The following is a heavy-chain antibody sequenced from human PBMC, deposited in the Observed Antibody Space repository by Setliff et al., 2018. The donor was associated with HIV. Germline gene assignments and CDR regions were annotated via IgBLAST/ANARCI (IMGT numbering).Heavy chain of an antibody. J-gene: IGHJ1*01. Sequence: GGSLRLSCAASGFSFRSYAVSWVRQAPGKGLEWVSVISGSGDITYYRESVKGRFTVSRDNSNNTLYLQMNSLRAEDTAIYYCATRVAYSSGWDEYFQHWGQGTLVTVSS. CDR3: ATRVAYSSGWDEYFQH. CDR2: ISGSGDIT. V-gene: IGHV3-23*01. CDR1: GFSFRSYA. D-gene: IGHD6-19*01.